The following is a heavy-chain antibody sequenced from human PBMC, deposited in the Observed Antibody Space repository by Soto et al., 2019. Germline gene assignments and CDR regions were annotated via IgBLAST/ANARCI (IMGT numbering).Heavy chain of an antibody. J-gene: IGHJ4*02. D-gene: IGHD3-10*01. V-gene: IGHV4-59*08. CDR3: ARHNYGSGSTYFDY. Sequence: PLETLSLTCTVSGCSISSYYWSWIRQPPGKGLEWIGYIYYSGSTNYNPSLKSRVTISVDTSKNQFSLKLNSMTAADTAVYYCARHNYGSGSTYFDYWGQGTLVTVSS. CDR1: GCSISSYY. CDR2: IYYSGST.